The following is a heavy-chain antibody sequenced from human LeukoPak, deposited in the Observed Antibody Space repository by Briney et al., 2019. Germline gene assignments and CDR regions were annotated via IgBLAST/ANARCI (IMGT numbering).Heavy chain of an antibody. Sequence: SETLSLTCTVSGGSISSYYWSWIRQPPGKGLEWIGYIYYSGSTNYNPSLKSRVTMSVDTSKNQFSLKLSSVTAADTAVYYCAREGSYGTPFDYWGQGTLVTVSS. J-gene: IGHJ4*02. CDR1: GGSISSYY. D-gene: IGHD5-18*01. V-gene: IGHV4-59*12. CDR2: IYYSGST. CDR3: AREGSYGTPFDY.